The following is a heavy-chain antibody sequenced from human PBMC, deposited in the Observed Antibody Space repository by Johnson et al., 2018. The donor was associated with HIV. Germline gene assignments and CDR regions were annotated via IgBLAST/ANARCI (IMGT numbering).Heavy chain of an antibody. CDR3: ARGFDAFDI. V-gene: IGHV3-7*03. Sequence: AQLVESGGGLVQPGGSLRLSCAASGFTFSNHHMTWVRQAPGKGLEWVANIKQDGSEKHYVDSVKGRFTISRDNAKRSLFLQMNSLRAEDTAVYYCARGFDAFDIWGQGTMVTVSS. J-gene: IGHJ3*02. CDR1: GFTFSNHH. CDR2: IKQDGSEK.